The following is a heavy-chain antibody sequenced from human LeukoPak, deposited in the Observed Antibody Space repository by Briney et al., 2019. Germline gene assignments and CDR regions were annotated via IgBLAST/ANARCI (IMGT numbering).Heavy chain of an antibody. Sequence: PGGSLRLSCAASGFTFSSYSMNWARQAPGKGLEWVSFISSSGGSIYYADSAKGRFIISGDNSKNTLSLQMNSLRGEDTAVYSCARDRVNRADCGGDCYSAVFDHWGQGILVTVSS. CDR1: GFTFSSYS. D-gene: IGHD2-21*02. J-gene: IGHJ5*02. CDR2: ISSSGGSI. V-gene: IGHV3-21*01. CDR3: ARDRVNRADCGGDCYSAVFDH.